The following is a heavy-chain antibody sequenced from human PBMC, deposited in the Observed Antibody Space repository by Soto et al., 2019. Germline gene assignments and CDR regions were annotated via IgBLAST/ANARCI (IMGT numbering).Heavy chain of an antibody. J-gene: IGHJ4*02. CDR3: ASEWRHDGLDY. V-gene: IGHV3-30-3*01. D-gene: IGHD5-18*01. CDR1: GFTSSSYA. CDR2: ISYEGSNK. Sequence: GGSLRLSCAASGFTSSSYAMHWVRQARGKGLEWVAVISYEGSNKYYADSVKGRFTISRDNSKSTLYLQMNSLRAEDTAVYYCASEWRHDGLDYWGQGTLVTVSS.